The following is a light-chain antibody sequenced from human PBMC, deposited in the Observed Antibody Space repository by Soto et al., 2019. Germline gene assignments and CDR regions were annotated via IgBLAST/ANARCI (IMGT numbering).Light chain of an antibody. V-gene: IGKV1-5*03. CDR1: QSISSW. J-gene: IGKJ3*01. CDR2: RAS. Sequence: DIQMTQSPSTLSASVGDRVTITCRASQSISSWLAWYQQKPGKAPKLLIYRASNLESGVPSRFTGSGSGTEFTLTISSLQPDDFATYYCQQYKSSILTFGPGTKVAIK. CDR3: QQYKSSILT.